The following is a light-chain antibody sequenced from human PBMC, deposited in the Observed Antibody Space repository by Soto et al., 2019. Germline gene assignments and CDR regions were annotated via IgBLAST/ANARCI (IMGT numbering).Light chain of an antibody. CDR2: EGS. J-gene: IGLJ1*01. Sequence: QSVLTQPASVSGSPGQSITISCTGTSSDVGSYNLVSWYQQHPGKAPKLMIYEGSKRPSGVSNRFSGSKSGNTASLTISGLQAEDEADYYCCSYAGSSTYVFGNGTKVT. CDR1: SSDVGSYNL. CDR3: CSYAGSSTYV. V-gene: IGLV2-23*01.